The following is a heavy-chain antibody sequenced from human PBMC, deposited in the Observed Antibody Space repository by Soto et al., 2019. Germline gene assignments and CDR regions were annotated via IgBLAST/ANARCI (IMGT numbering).Heavy chain of an antibody. D-gene: IGHD3-3*01. CDR2: ISAYNGNT. J-gene: IGHJ6*02. CDR3: ARGVVLYYDFWSGYYTGEDYYYGMDV. CDR1: GYTFTSYG. Sequence: ASVKVSCKASGYTFTSYGISWVRQAPGQGLEWMGWISAYNGNTNYAQKLQGRVTMTTDTSTSTAYMELRSLRSDDTAVYYCARGVVLYYDFWSGYYTGEDYYYGMDVWGQGTTVTVSS. V-gene: IGHV1-18*01.